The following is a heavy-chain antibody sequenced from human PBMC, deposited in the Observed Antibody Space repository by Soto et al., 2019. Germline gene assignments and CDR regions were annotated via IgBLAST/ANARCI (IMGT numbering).Heavy chain of an antibody. CDR1: GGSISSSSYY. D-gene: IGHD6-6*01. CDR3: ARLVAARPDY. V-gene: IGHV4-39*01. Sequence: SETLSLTCTVSGGSISSSSYYWGWIRQPPGKGLEWIGSIYYSGSTYYNPSLKSRVTISVDTSKNQFSLKLSSVTAADTAVYYCARLVAARPDYWGQGTLVTVPQ. J-gene: IGHJ4*02. CDR2: IYYSGST.